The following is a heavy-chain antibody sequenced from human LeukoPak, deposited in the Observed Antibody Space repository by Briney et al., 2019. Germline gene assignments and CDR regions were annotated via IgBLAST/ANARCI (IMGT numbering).Heavy chain of an antibody. Sequence: PSETLSLTCTVSGGSISSYYWSWIRQPPGKGLEWIGYIYYSGSTNYNPSLKSRVTISVDTSKNQFSLKLSSVTAADTAVYYCARDRRIAVAGHNRNYYYYMDVWGKGTTVTISS. CDR1: GGSISSYY. CDR2: IYYSGST. J-gene: IGHJ6*03. D-gene: IGHD6-19*01. V-gene: IGHV4-59*01. CDR3: ARDRRIAVAGHNRNYYYYMDV.